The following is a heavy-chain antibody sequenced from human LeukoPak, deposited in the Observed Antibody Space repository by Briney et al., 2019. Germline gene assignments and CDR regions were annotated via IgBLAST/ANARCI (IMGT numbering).Heavy chain of an antibody. CDR3: AISENYYDSSGYYKTGYFQH. J-gene: IGHJ1*01. V-gene: IGHV1-18*01. D-gene: IGHD3-22*01. Sequence: GASVKVSCKASGYTFTSYDISWVRQAPGQGLEWMGWISAYNGNTNYAQKLQGRVTMTTDTSTSTAYMELRSLRSDDTAVYYCAISENYYDSSGYYKTGYFQHWGQGTLVTVSS. CDR1: GYTFTSYD. CDR2: ISAYNGNT.